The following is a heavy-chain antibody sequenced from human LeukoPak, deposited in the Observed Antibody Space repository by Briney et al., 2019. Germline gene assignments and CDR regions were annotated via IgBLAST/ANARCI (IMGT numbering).Heavy chain of an antibody. CDR3: PRQSYASGWNPFDY. CDR2: ISYDGINN. CDR1: GFTFSSYG. J-gene: IGHJ4*02. V-gene: IGHV3-30*03. D-gene: IGHD6-19*01. Sequence: GGSLRLSCAASGFTFSSYGMHWVRQAPGKGLEWVAVISYDGINNYYADSVKGRFTISRDNSKKTLYLQMNSLRAEDTAVYYCPRQSYASGWNPFDYWGQGILVTVSS.